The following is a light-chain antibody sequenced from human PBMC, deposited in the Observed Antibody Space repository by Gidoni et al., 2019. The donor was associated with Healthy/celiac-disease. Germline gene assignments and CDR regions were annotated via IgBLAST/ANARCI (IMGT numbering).Light chain of an antibody. CDR3: QQYGSLET. J-gene: IGKJ4*01. CDR1: QSVSSSY. Sequence: IVLTQSPGTLSLSPGERATLSCRASQSVSSSYLAWYQQKPGQAPRLLIYGASSRATGIPDRFSGSGSGTDFTLTISRLEPEDFAVYYCQQYGSLETFGGGTKVEIK. CDR2: GAS. V-gene: IGKV3-20*01.